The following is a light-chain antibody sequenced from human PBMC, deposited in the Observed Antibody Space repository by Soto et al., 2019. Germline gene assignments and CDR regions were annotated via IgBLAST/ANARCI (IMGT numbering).Light chain of an antibody. Sequence: EIVMTQSPATLSVSPGERATLSCRASQSVGSNLAWYQQKPGQAPRLLIYGASTRATGNPARFSGSGSGTEFTLTISSLQSEDFAIYFCQQYNNWPPDRTFGQGTKVESK. CDR1: QSVGSN. CDR2: GAS. J-gene: IGKJ1*01. CDR3: QQYNNWPPDRT. V-gene: IGKV3-15*01.